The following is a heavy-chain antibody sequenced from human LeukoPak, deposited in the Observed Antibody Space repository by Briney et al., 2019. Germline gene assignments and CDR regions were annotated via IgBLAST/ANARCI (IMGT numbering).Heavy chain of an antibody. J-gene: IGHJ6*03. CDR3: ARANIIYCSSTSCSYTSYYYMDV. CDR2: IKQDASEK. Sequence: GGSLRLSCVVSGLTFSEYWVTWVRQAPGKGLEWVANIKQDASEKHYVESVKGRFAISRDNAKNSLYLQMNSLRAEDTAVYYCARANIIYCSSTSCSYTSYYYMDVWGKGTTVTVSS. D-gene: IGHD2-2*01. CDR1: GLTFSEYW. V-gene: IGHV3-7*01.